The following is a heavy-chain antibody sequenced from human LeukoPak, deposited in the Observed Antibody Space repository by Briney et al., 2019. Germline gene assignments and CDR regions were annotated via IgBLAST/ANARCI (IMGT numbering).Heavy chain of an antibody. CDR1: GGTFSSYA. V-gene: IGHV1-69*13. J-gene: IGHJ3*02. Sequence: SVKVSCKASGGTFSSYAISWVRQAPGQGLEWMGGIIPIFGTANYAQKFQGRVTITADESTSTAYMELSSPRSEDTAVYYCAMDRGLFDAFDIWGQGTMVTVSS. D-gene: IGHD3-10*01. CDR2: IIPIFGTA. CDR3: AMDRGLFDAFDI.